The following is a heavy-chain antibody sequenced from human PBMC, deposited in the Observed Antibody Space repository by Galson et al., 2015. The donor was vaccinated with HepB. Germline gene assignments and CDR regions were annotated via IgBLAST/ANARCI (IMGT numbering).Heavy chain of an antibody. CDR2: ITTDGST. CDR1: GFTVSSDY. Sequence: LRLSCAASGFTVSSDYVHWVRQAPGKGLGWVSAITTDGSTYYADSVKGRFTISRNSSKNTVSLQMNSLRADDTAVYYCATGRGFLLRYWGQGTLVTVSS. V-gene: IGHV3-53*01. CDR3: ATGRGFLLRY. D-gene: IGHD3-22*01. J-gene: IGHJ4*02.